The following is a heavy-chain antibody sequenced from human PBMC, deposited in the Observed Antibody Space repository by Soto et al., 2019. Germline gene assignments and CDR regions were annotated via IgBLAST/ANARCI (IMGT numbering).Heavy chain of an antibody. CDR1: GGTFSSYA. CDR3: ARTPYYYDSSGYYSDYYYYGMDV. J-gene: IGHJ6*02. CDR2: IIPIFGTA. D-gene: IGHD3-22*01. Sequence: RVSVKVSCKASGGTFSSYAISWVRQAPGQGLEWMGGIIPIFGTANYAQKFQGRVTITADESTSTAYMELSSLRSEDTAVYYCARTPYYYDSSGYYSDYYYYGMDVWGQGTTVTVSS. V-gene: IGHV1-69*13.